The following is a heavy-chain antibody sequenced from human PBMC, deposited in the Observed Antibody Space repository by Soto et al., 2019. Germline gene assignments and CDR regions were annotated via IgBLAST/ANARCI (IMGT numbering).Heavy chain of an antibody. D-gene: IGHD3-10*01. CDR2: INAGNGNT. J-gene: IGHJ6*03. CDR3: AREGAVRWFGELLGSMDV. Sequence: GASVKVSCKASGYTFTSYAMHWVRQAPGQRLEWMGWINAGNGNTKYSQKFQGRVTITRDTSASTAYMELSSLRSEDTAVYYCAREGAVRWFGELLGSMDVWGKGTTVTVSS. V-gene: IGHV1-3*01. CDR1: GYTFTSYA.